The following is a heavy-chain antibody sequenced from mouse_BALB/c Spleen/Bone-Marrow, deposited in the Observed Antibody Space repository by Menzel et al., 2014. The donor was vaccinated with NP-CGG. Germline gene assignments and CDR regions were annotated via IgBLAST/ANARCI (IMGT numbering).Heavy chain of an antibody. CDR1: GFNIKDTY. J-gene: IGHJ4*01. CDR3: ARAYYGNYPYVMDY. Sequence: LQKTGVEFVNPGVSVKLSCTASGFNIKDTYMHWVKKRPEQGLEWIGRIDPANGNTKYDPKFQGKATVTADTSSNTVYLQLSSLTSEDTAVYYCARAYYGNYPYVMDYLSHATTVNIYS. D-gene: IGHD2-10*01. CDR2: IDPANGNT. V-gene: IGHV14-3*02.